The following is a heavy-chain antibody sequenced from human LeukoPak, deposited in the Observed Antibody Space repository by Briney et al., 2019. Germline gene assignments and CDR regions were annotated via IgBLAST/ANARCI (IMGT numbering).Heavy chain of an antibody. CDR3: ARQRRGYSYGYYYYYGMDV. V-gene: IGHV4-59*08. J-gene: IGHJ6*02. CDR2: IYYSGST. CDR1: GGSISSYY. Sequence: PSETLSLTCTVSGGSISSYYWSWIRQPPGKGLEWIGYIYYSGSTNYNPSLKSRVTISVDTSKSQFSLKLSSVTAADTAVYYCARQRRGYSYGYYYYYGMDVWGQGTTVTVSS. D-gene: IGHD5-18*01.